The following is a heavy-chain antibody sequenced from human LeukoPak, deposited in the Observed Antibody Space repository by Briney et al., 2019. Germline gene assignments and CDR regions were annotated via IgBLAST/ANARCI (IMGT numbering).Heavy chain of an antibody. CDR1: GYSISSGYY. CDR2: IYHSGST. CDR3: ARHKTPRSSGYYY. V-gene: IGHV4-38-2*01. Sequence: SSETLSLTCAVSGYSISSGYYWGWIRQPPWKGVEWIESIYHSGSTYYNPSLKSRVTISVDTSKNQFSLKLSSVTAADTAVYYCARHKTPRSSGYYYWGQGTLVTVSS. D-gene: IGHD3-22*01. J-gene: IGHJ4*02.